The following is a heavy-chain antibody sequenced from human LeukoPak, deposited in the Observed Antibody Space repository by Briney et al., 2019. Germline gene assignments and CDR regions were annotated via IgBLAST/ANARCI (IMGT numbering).Heavy chain of an antibody. V-gene: IGHV4-4*07. Sequence: SETLSLTCTISGDSITNYYWSWIRQTAGKGLEWIGRISFSGSTNYNPSLKSRLTVSLDTSKNHFSLKLSSVTAADTAVYYCASSYGSGSYSLYVYWGQGTLVTVSS. J-gene: IGHJ4*02. CDR2: ISFSGST. CDR3: ASSYGSGSYSLYVY. CDR1: GDSITNYY. D-gene: IGHD3-10*01.